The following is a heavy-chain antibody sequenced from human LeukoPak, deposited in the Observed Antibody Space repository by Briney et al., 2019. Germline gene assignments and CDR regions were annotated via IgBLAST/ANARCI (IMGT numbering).Heavy chain of an antibody. CDR3: ARQSISGSSLSYFDY. V-gene: IGHV4-59*01. CDR1: VGSISSYY. Sequence: SETLSLTCTASVGSISSYYWSWIRQPPVKGLEWIGNIYDNGSTNYNPSLNSRLNISVDTSKNQCSLKLSSVTAADTAVYYCARQSISGSSLSYFDYWSQGTLVNVSS. D-gene: IGHD3-22*01. J-gene: IGHJ4*02. CDR2: IYDNGST.